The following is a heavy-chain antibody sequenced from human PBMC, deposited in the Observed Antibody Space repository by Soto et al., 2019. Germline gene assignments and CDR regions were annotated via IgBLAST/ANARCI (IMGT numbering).Heavy chain of an antibody. CDR3: ARHVDIVMVRVDY. V-gene: IGHV5-51*01. CDR1: GYSFSSDW. Sequence: GESLKISCKGSGYSFSSDWIGWVRQMPGKGLEWMGFIYPGTSDTGYSPSFQGQVTISVDKSISTAYLQWSSLKASDTAMYYCARHVDIVMVRVDYWGHGTLVTVSS. CDR2: IYPGTSDT. J-gene: IGHJ4*01. D-gene: IGHD5-18*01.